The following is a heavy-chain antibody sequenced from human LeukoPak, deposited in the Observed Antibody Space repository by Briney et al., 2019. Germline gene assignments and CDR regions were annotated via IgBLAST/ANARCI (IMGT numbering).Heavy chain of an antibody. CDR2: IYYSGST. V-gene: IGHV4-59*01. Sequence: SETLSLTCTVSGGSISSYYWSSIRQPPGKGLEWIGYIYYSGSTNYNPSLKSRVAISVDTSKNQFSLKLSSVTAADTAVYYCARDEGTGTYDYWGQGTLVTVSS. CDR3: ARDEGTGTYDY. D-gene: IGHD1-1*01. CDR1: GGSISSYY. J-gene: IGHJ4*02.